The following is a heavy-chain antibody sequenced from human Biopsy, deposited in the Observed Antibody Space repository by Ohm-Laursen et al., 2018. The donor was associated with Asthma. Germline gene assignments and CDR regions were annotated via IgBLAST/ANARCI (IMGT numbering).Heavy chain of an antibody. CDR3: ARASVAASSNWFDP. D-gene: IGHD6-19*01. CDR2: IHYSGST. CDR1: GASIKTDDHY. V-gene: IGHV4-30-4*01. Sequence: TLSLTCPVSGASIKTDDHYWSWLRQPPGKGLEWFGFIHYSGSTSYNPSLKGGVTISVDTSKSQFSLKLSSVTATDTAVYYCARASVAASSNWFDPWGQGTLVTVSS. J-gene: IGHJ5*02.